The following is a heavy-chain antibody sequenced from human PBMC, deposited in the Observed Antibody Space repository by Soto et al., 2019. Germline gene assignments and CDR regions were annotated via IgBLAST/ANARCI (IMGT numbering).Heavy chain of an antibody. J-gene: IGHJ6*02. CDR1: GFTFSSYA. D-gene: IGHD2-2*01. Sequence: QVQLVESGGGVVQPGRSLRLSCAASGFTFSSYAMHWVHQAPGKGLEWVAVISYDGSNKYYADSVKGRFTISRDNSKNTLYLHMNSLRAEDTAVYYCARELISTRTKRQGNGMDVWGQGTTVTVSS. V-gene: IGHV3-30-3*01. CDR3: ARELISTRTKRQGNGMDV. CDR2: ISYDGSNK.